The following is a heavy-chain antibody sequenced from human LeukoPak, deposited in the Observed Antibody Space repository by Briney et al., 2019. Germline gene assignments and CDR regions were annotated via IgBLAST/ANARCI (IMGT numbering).Heavy chain of an antibody. Sequence: GGSLRLSCAASGFTFSSYAMHWVRQAPGKGLEWVAVISYDGSNKYFADSVKGRFTISRDNAKNSPYLQMNSLRAEDTAVYYCARGAYYYEDWGQGTLVTVSS. CDR2: ISYDGSNK. V-gene: IGHV3-30-3*01. J-gene: IGHJ4*02. D-gene: IGHD3-22*01. CDR1: GFTFSSYA. CDR3: ARGAYYYED.